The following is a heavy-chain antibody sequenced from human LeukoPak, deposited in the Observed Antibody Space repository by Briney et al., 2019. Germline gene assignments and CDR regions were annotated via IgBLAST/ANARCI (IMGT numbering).Heavy chain of an antibody. V-gene: IGHV4-34*01. J-gene: IGHJ5*02. D-gene: IGHD2-15*01. Sequence: PSETLSLTCAVYGGSFSGYYWSWIRQPPGKGLEWIGEINQSGSTNYNPSLKSRVTISVDTSKNQFSLNLSSVTAADTAVYYCARGSSDRQDFWFDPWGQGTLVTVSS. CDR2: INQSGST. CDR1: GGSFSGYY. CDR3: ARGSSDRQDFWFDP.